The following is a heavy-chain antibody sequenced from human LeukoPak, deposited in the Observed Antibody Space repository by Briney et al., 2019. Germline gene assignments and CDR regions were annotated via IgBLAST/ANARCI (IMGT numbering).Heavy chain of an antibody. J-gene: IGHJ5*02. D-gene: IGHD1-26*01. CDR1: EFTFSSYA. CDR3: ARDGSIVGATTWFDP. CDR2: ISYDGSNK. V-gene: IGHV3-30-3*01. Sequence: PGGSLRLSCAASEFTFSSYAMHWVRQAPGKGLEWVAVISYDGSNKYYADSVKGRFTISRDNSKNTLYLQMNSLRAEDTAVYYCARDGSIVGATTWFDPWGQGTLVTVSS.